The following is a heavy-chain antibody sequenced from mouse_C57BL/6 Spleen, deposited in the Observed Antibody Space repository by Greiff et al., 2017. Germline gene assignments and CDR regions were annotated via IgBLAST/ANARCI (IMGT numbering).Heavy chain of an antibody. CDR1: GFNIKDYY. Sequence: VQLKESGAELVKPGASVKLSCTASGFNIKDYYMHWVKQRTEQGLEWIGRIDPEDGETKYAPKFQGKATITADTSSNTAYLQLSSLTSEDTAVYYCAAPITTVVGGFAYWGQGTLVTVSA. D-gene: IGHD1-1*01. V-gene: IGHV14-2*01. J-gene: IGHJ3*01. CDR3: AAPITTVVGGFAY. CDR2: IDPEDGET.